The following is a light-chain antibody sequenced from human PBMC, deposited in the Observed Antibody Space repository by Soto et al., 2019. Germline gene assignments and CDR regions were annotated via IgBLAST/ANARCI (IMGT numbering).Light chain of an antibody. CDR1: KGLNSY. CDR3: QQLNSYPVT. V-gene: IGKV1-9*01. CDR2: ATS. J-gene: IGKJ4*01. Sequence: DIQLTQSPSFLSASVGDRVTITCRARKGLNSYFAWYQQKPGKAPKLLLYATSTLQSVFPSRFSGSGSGAEFTLTITSLQPEDIATYYCQQLNSYPVTFGGGTKVEIK.